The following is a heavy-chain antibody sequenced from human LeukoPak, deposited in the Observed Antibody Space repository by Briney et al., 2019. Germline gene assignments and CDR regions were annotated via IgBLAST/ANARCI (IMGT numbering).Heavy chain of an antibody. CDR3: TRGGSSRYWLDY. J-gene: IGHJ4*02. CDR2: IRSKAYGGTT. V-gene: IGHV3-49*04. CDR1: GFTFGDYA. D-gene: IGHD6-13*01. Sequence: SLRLSCTASGFTFGDYAMSWVRQAPGKGLEWVGFIRSKAYGGTTEYAASVKGRFTISRDDSKSIAYLQMNSLKTEDTAVYYCTRGGSSRYWLDYWGEGTLATVSS.